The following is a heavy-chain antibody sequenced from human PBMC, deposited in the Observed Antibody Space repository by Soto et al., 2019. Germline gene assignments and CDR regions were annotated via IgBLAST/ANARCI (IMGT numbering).Heavy chain of an antibody. Sequence: ASVKVSCKASGGTFSSYTISWVRQAPGQGLEWMGWISAYNGNTKNAQKFQGRVTMTTDTSTSTAYMELRSLGSDDTAVYYCAREPNYFDYWGQGTLVTVSS. CDR1: GGTFSSYT. CDR2: ISAYNGNT. CDR3: AREPNYFDY. V-gene: IGHV1-18*01. J-gene: IGHJ4*02.